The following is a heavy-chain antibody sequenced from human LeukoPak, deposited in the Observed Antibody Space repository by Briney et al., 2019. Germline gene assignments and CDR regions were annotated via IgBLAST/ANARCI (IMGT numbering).Heavy chain of an antibody. V-gene: IGHV5-51*01. CDR1: GYNFSIYW. CDR2: IYPGDSDA. J-gene: IGHJ4*02. D-gene: IGHD3-16*01. CDR3: ARQNRNAYISDY. Sequence: GESLRISCQVSGYNFSIYWIAWVRQMPGKGLESMGIIYPGDSDARYSPSFEGQVLISVDKSLTTAYLQWSSLKASDTAMYYCARQNRNAYISDYWGQGTLVTVSS.